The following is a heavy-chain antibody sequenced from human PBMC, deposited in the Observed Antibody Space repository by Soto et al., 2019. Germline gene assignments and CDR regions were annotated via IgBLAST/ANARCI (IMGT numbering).Heavy chain of an antibody. J-gene: IGHJ6*02. CDR3: ARGFYTMVRGAPPRPTRMDV. CDR2: ISSSSSYI. V-gene: IGHV3-21*01. D-gene: IGHD3-10*01. Sequence: WGSLRLSCAASGVTFSSYSMNWVRQAPGNGLEWVSSISSSSSYIYYADSVKVRFTISRDNAKNSLYLQMNSLRAEDTAVYYCARGFYTMVRGAPPRPTRMDVWGQGTTVTVSS. CDR1: GVTFSSYS.